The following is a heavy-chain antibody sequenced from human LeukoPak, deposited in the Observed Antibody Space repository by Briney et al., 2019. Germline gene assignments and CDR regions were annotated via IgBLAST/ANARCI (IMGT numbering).Heavy chain of an antibody. CDR1: GYTFTSYG. Sequence: ASVKVSCKASGYTFTSYGISWVRQAPGQGLEWMGWISAYNGNTNYAQKLQGRVTMTTDTSTSTAYMELRRLRSDDTAVYYCARDSFDLNYRLLDYWGQGTLVTVSS. J-gene: IGHJ4*02. CDR2: ISAYNGNT. D-gene: IGHD1-7*01. V-gene: IGHV1-18*01. CDR3: ARDSFDLNYRLLDY.